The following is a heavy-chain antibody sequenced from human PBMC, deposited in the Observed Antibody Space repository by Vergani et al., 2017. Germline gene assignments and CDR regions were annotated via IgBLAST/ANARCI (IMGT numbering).Heavy chain of an antibody. V-gene: IGHV4-38-2*01. CDR1: GYSISSGYY. CDR2: IYHSGST. D-gene: IGHD1-26*01. J-gene: IGHJ4*02. CDR3: ARVSGSYPYYFDY. Sequence: QVQLQESGPGLVKPSETLSLTCGVSGYSISSGYYWGWIRQPPGKGLEWIGNIYHSGSTNYNPSLKSRVTISVDTSKNQFSLKLSSVTAADTAVYYCARVSGSYPYYFDYWGQGTLVTVSS.